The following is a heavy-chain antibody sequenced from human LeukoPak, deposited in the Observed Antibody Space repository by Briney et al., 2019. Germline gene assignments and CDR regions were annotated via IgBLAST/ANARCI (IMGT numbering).Heavy chain of an antibody. V-gene: IGHV3-66*01. Sequence: AGGSLRLSCAASGFSVSNNCMSWVRQAPGKGLEWVSVIYSGGSTFYADSVKGRFTISRDNSKNTLYLQMNSLRAEDTAVYYCASDSYSPEYFQHWGQGTLVTVSS. CDR2: IYSGGST. J-gene: IGHJ1*01. D-gene: IGHD2-15*01. CDR1: GFSVSNNC. CDR3: ASDSYSPEYFQH.